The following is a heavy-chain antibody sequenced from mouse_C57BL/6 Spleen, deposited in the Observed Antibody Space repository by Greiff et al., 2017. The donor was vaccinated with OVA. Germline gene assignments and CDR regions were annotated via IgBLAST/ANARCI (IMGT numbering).Heavy chain of an antibody. CDR1: GYSITSGYD. Sequence: EVKLQESGPGMVKPSQSLSLTCTVTGYSITSGYDWHWIRHFPGNKLEWMGYISYSGSTNYNPSLKSRISITHDTSKNHFFLKLNSVTTEDTATYYCARDLGDYGSSFDWYFDVWGTGTTVTVSS. CDR2: ISYSGST. V-gene: IGHV3-1*01. J-gene: IGHJ1*03. CDR3: ARDLGDYGSSFDWYFDV. D-gene: IGHD1-1*01.